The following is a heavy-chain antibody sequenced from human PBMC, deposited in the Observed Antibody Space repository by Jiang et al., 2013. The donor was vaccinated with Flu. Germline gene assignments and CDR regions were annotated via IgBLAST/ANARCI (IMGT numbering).Heavy chain of an antibody. CDR3: TPDDYAPFDI. Sequence: AASGITFSKAWMNWVRQAPGKGLEWVGRIKSKIDGGTRDYAAPVKGRFTISRDDSKNTLYLQMNSLKTEDTAVYYCTPDDYAPFDIWGQGTMVTVSS. CDR1: GITFSKAW. V-gene: IGHV3-15*07. CDR2: IKSKIDGGTR. J-gene: IGHJ3*02. D-gene: IGHD4-17*01.